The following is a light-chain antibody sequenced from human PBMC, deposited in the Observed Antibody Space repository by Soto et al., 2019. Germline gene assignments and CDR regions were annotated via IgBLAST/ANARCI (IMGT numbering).Light chain of an antibody. J-gene: IGLJ2*01. CDR3: SSFSSITREV. CDR1: SSDVGIYNY. Sequence: QSALTQPASVSGSPGQSIAISCTGSSSDVGIYNYVSWYQQHPGKTPKLMIYEVSNRPSGVSHRFSGSKSGNTASLTISGLQTEDEADYYCSSFSSITREVFGGGTQLTVL. V-gene: IGLV2-14*01. CDR2: EVS.